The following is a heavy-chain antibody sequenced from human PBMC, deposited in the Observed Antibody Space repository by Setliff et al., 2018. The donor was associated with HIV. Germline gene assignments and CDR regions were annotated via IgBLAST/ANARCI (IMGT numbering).Heavy chain of an antibody. J-gene: IGHJ5*02. Sequence: PSETLSLTCTVSGYSIGSGYYWGWSRQTPERGLEWIGSIIYHGTTYISPSLKGLVSMSLDTSKNQFSLTLTSVTAADTAVYYCARAGLTLTDWFDPWGQGSLVTVSS. CDR1: GYSIGSGYY. CDR3: ARAGLTLTDWFDP. CDR2: IIYHGTT. V-gene: IGHV4-38-2*02.